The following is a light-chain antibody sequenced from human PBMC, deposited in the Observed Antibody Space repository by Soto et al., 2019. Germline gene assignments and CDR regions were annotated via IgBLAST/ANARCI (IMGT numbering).Light chain of an antibody. CDR1: QSISGT. CDR2: GAS. Sequence: EIVMPPSPATLSVSPVGRATLSFRASQSISGTLAWYQQKPGQAPRLLIYGASTRATSFPARFSGSGSGTDFTLTISSLQSEDFAVYYCQTYNNWPLTCGGGHKGDIK. V-gene: IGKV3-15*01. CDR3: QTYNNWPLT. J-gene: IGKJ4*01.